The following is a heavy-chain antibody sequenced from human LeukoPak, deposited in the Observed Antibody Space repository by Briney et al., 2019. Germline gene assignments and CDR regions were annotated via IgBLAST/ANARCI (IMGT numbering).Heavy chain of an antibody. CDR1: GFTFNNYA. Sequence: GGSLRLSCAASGFTFNNYARSWVRQAPGKGLEWVSTISGSDDNTYYADSVKGRFTISRDISKNTLYLQMNSLRADDTAVYYCANDFDHWGQGTLVTVSS. CDR2: ISGSDDNT. J-gene: IGHJ4*02. V-gene: IGHV3-23*01. CDR3: ANDFDH.